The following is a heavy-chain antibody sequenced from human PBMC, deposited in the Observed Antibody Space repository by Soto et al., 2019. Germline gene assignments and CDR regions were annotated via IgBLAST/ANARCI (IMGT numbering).Heavy chain of an antibody. V-gene: IGHV4-39*01. CDR1: GGSISSSSYY. D-gene: IGHD4-4*01. Sequence: QLQLQESGPGLVKPSETLSLTCTVSGGSISSSSYYWGWIRQPPGKGLEWIGSIYYSGSTYYNPTLICRVTISVATSRTKSPITFSSVTAADTAVYYCAGHGATGMAGDYWCQETLVTVSS. J-gene: IGHJ4*02. CDR2: IYYSGST. CDR3: AGHGATGMAGDY.